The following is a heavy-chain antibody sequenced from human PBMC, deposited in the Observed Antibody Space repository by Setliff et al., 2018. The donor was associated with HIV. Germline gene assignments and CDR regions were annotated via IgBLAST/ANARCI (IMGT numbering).Heavy chain of an antibody. CDR1: GFTFSSYV. D-gene: IGHD3-10*01. Sequence: SLRLSCAASGFTFSSYVMNWVRQAPGKGLEWISGITGSGGTTFYADSVKGRFTISRDNFKNTLSLQMNSLRAEDTALYYCARSSGSYPLYFDSWGQRTLVTVSS. V-gene: IGHV3-23*01. J-gene: IGHJ4*02. CDR2: ITGSGGTT. CDR3: ARSSGSYPLYFDS.